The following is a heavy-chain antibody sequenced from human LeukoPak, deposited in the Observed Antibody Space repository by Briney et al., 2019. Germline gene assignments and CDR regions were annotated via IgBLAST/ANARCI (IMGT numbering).Heavy chain of an antibody. CDR3: ARQRSWYHFDY. D-gene: IGHD6-13*01. J-gene: IGHJ4*02. CDR2: IYYSGST. Sequence: SETLSLTCTVSGGSISSSSYYWGWIRQPPGKGLEWIASIYYSGSTYYNPSLKSRVTISAYTSKNQFSLKLSSVTAADTAVYYCARQRSWYHFDYWGQGTLVTVSS. V-gene: IGHV4-39*01. CDR1: GGSISSSSYY.